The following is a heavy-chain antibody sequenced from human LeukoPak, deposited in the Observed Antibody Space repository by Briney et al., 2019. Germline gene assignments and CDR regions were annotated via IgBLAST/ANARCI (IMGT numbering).Heavy chain of an antibody. CDR3: ARGRGSMGYYDSSGYYMDV. CDR1: GGSFSGYY. J-gene: IGHJ6*03. D-gene: IGHD3-22*01. CDR2: INHSGST. Sequence: PSETLSLTCAVYGGSFSGYYWSWIRQPPGKGLEWIGEINHSGSTNHNPSLKSRVTISVDTSKNQFSLKLSSVTAADTAVYYCARGRGSMGYYDSSGYYMDVWGKGTTVTVSS. V-gene: IGHV4-34*01.